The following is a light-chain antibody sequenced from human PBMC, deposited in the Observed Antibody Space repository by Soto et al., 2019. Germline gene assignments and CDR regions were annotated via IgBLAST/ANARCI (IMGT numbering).Light chain of an antibody. CDR2: DNN. J-gene: IGLJ1*01. V-gene: IGLV1-51*01. CDR1: SSNIGNNL. CDR3: GSWDTSLSAYV. Sequence: QSVLTQPPSVSAAPGQKVTISCSGSSSNIGNNLVSWFQHLPGTAPKLLIYDNNKRPSGIAYRFSGSMSGTSATLGITGLQTGDEADYYCGSWDTSLSAYVFGTGTKVTVL.